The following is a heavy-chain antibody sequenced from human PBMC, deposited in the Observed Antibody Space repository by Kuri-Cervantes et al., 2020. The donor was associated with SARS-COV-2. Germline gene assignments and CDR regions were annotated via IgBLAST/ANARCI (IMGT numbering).Heavy chain of an antibody. J-gene: IGHJ6*02. CDR3: ARPKGDYGGWYYYYGMDV. V-gene: IGHV4-34*01. Sequence: GSLRLSCAVYGGSFSGYYWSWIRQPPGKGLEWIGEINHSGSTNYNPSLKSRVTISVDTSKNQFSLKLSSVTAADTAVYYCARPKGDYGGWYYYYGMDVWGQGTTVTVSS. CDR1: GGSFSGYY. D-gene: IGHD4-17*01. CDR2: INHSGST.